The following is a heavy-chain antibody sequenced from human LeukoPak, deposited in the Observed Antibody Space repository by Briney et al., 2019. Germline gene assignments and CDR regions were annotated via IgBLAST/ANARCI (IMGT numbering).Heavy chain of an antibody. Sequence: GGSLRLSCAASGFTFDDYDLNWVRQAPGKGLEWVSYISSSGSTIYYADSVKGRFTISRDNAKNSLYLQMNSLRAEDTAVYYCAELGITMIGGVWGKGTTVTISS. CDR2: ISSSGSTI. CDR3: AELGITMIGGV. J-gene: IGHJ6*04. CDR1: GFTFDDYD. V-gene: IGHV3-48*03. D-gene: IGHD3-10*02.